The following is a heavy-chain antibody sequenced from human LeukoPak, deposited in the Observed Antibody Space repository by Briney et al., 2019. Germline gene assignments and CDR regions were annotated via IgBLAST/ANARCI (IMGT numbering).Heavy chain of an antibody. CDR3: ARGGQWLPHTGDFDY. V-gene: IGHV4-34*01. CDR2: INHSGST. Sequence: SETLSLTCAVHGGSFSGYYWSWIRQPPGKGLEWIGEINHSGSTNYNPSLKGRVTISVDTSKNQFSLKLSSVTAADTAVYYCARGGQWLPHTGDFDYWGQGTLVTVSS. D-gene: IGHD6-19*01. CDR1: GGSFSGYY. J-gene: IGHJ4*02.